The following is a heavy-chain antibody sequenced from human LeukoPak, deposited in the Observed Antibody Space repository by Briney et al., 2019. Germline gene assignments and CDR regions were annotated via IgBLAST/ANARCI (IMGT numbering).Heavy chain of an antibody. D-gene: IGHD2-15*01. J-gene: IGHJ3*01. Sequence: GGSLRLSCAASGFTFSTYWMNWVRQAPGKGLEWVADIKPDGSHVSYVDSVKGRFSISRDNAQNSLYLQVSSLRAEDTAIYYCAREGRLLGAFDVWGQGTMVTISS. CDR3: AREGRLLGAFDV. V-gene: IGHV3-7*01. CDR1: GFTFSTYW. CDR2: IKPDGSHV.